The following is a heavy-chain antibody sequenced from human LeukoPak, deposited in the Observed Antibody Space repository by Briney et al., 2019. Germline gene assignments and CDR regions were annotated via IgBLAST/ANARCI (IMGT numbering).Heavy chain of an antibody. CDR3: ARRVRTYGDYVHPAWFDP. CDR1: GDSMNSSSFY. J-gene: IGHJ5*02. V-gene: IGHV4-39*07. CDR2: IYHGGST. D-gene: IGHD4-17*01. Sequence: PSETLSLTCTVSGDSMNSSSFYWGWIRQPPGKGLEWIGTIYHGGSTDSYTGRTYYKSSLKSRVTISVDTSKNQFSLKLSSVTAADTAVYYCARRVRTYGDYVHPAWFDPWGQGTLVTVSS.